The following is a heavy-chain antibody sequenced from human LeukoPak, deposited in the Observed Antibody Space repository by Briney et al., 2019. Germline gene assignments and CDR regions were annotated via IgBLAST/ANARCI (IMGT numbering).Heavy chain of an antibody. CDR2: ISSSRSTI. V-gene: IGHV3-48*01. CDR1: GFTFSSYS. CDR3: ARVTGNMVRGVLAYGLDV. Sequence: SGGSLRLSCAASGFTFSSYSMNWVRQAPGKGLEWVSYISSSRSTIYYADSVKGRFIISRDNAKNSLDLQMNSLRAEDTAVYYCARVTGNMVRGVLAYGLDVWGQGTTVTVSS. J-gene: IGHJ6*02. D-gene: IGHD3-10*01.